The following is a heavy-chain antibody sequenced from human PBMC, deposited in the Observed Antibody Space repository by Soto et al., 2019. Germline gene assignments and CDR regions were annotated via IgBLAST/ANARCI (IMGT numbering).Heavy chain of an antibody. Sequence: ASVKVSCKASGYTFAGYYMHWVRQAPGQGLEWMGIINPNGDSTTYAQKFQGRVIMTRDTSTSTLYMELSSLRSEDTAMYYCTREYAVGCGSYSFWGKGTLVTVSS. CDR3: TREYAVGCGSYSF. CDR2: INPNGDST. CDR1: GYTFAGYY. D-gene: IGHD3-10*01. V-gene: IGHV1-46*01. J-gene: IGHJ4*02.